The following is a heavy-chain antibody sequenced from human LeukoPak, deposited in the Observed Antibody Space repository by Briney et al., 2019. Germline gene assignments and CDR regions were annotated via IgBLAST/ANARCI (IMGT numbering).Heavy chain of an antibody. CDR1: RFTFSSYW. CDR3: ARYDSSGYYYSRYAFDI. V-gene: IGHV3-7*01. J-gene: IGHJ3*02. D-gene: IGHD3-22*01. Sequence: GGSLRLSCAASRFTFSSYWMSWVRQAPGKGLEWVANIKQDGNERYYVDSVKGRFTVSRDNAKNSLYLQMNSLRAEDTPVYYCARYDSSGYYYSRYAFDIWGQGTMVTVSS. CDR2: IKQDGNER.